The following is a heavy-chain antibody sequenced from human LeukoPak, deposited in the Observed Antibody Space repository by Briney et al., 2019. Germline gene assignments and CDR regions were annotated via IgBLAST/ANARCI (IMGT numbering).Heavy chain of an antibody. D-gene: IGHD1-26*01. J-gene: IGHJ6*03. V-gene: IGHV3-23*01. CDR2: ISGSGGST. CDR1: GITFSSYA. Sequence: GGSLRLSCAASGITFSSYAMSWVRQAPGKGLEWVSVISGSGGSTYYADSVRGRFTLSRDNSKRMLYLQMNSLGAEDTAVYYCAKAGALVRSYMDVWGKGTTVTVSS. CDR3: AKAGALVRSYMDV.